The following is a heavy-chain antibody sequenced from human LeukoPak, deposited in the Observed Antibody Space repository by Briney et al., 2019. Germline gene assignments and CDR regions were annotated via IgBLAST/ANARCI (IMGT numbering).Heavy chain of an antibody. CDR2: INHSGST. CDR1: GGSFSGYY. CDR3: ARGYYFPDY. Sequence: SETLSLTCAVYGGSFSGYYWSWIRQPPGKGLEWIGEINHSGSTNYNPSLKSRVTISVDTSKNQFPLKLSSVTAADTAVYYCARGYYFPDYWGQGTLVTVSS. V-gene: IGHV4-34*01. J-gene: IGHJ4*02. D-gene: IGHD2/OR15-2a*01.